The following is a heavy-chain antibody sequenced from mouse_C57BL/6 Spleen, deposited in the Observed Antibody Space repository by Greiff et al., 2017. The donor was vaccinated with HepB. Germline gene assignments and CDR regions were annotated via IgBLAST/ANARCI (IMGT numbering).Heavy chain of an antibody. CDR3: AREAGGGHFDY. Sequence: EVQLQESGPGLVKPSQSLSLTCSVTGYSITSGYYWNWIRQFPGNKLEWMGYISYDGSNNYNPSLKNRISITRDTSKNQFFLKLNSVTTEDTATYYCAREAGGGHFDYWGQGTTLTVSS. CDR1: GYSITSGYY. J-gene: IGHJ2*01. CDR2: ISYDGSN. V-gene: IGHV3-6*01.